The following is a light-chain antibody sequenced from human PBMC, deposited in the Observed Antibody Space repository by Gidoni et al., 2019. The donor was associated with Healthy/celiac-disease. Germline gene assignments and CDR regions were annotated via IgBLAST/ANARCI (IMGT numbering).Light chain of an antibody. CDR3: QQRSKWPPV. V-gene: IGKV3-11*01. CDR2: DAS. CDR1: QSVSSY. J-gene: IGKJ1*01. Sequence: EIVLTQSPATLSLSPGERATLSCRASQSVSSYLAWYQQKPGQAPRLLIYDASNRATGIPDRSSGRGSGTDFTLIISSLEPEDFAVYYCQQRSKWPPVFGQGTKVEIK.